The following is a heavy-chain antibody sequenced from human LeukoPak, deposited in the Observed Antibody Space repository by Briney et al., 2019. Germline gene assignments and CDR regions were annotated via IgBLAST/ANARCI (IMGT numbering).Heavy chain of an antibody. D-gene: IGHD3-22*01. Sequence: GGSLRLSCAASGFTFSSYAMSWVRQAPGKGLEWVSAISGSGGSTYYADSVKGRFTISRDNSKNTLYLQMNSLRAEDTAVYYCAKVGNYYDSSGYYYPKTFRDAFDIWGQGTMVTVSS. CDR3: AKVGNYYDSSGYYYPKTFRDAFDI. CDR1: GFTFSSYA. CDR2: ISGSGGST. J-gene: IGHJ3*02. V-gene: IGHV3-23*01.